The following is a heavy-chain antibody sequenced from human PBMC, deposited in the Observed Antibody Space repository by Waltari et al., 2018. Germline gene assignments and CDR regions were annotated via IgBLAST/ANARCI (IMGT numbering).Heavy chain of an antibody. CDR1: GYSISSGYY. J-gene: IGHJ5*02. CDR3: ARYRYDGGLFDP. D-gene: IGHD3-16*02. V-gene: IGHV4-38-2*01. Sequence: QVQLQESGPGLVKPSETLSLTCAVSGYSISSGYYWGWIRQPPGKGLEWIGSIYHSGSTYYNPSLKSRVTISVDTSKNQFSLKLSSVTAADTAVYYCARYRYDGGLFDPWGQGTLVTVSS. CDR2: IYHSGST.